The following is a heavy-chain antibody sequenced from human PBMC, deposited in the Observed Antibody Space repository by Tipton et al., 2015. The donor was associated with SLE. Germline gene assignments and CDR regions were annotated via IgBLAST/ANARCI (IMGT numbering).Heavy chain of an antibody. D-gene: IGHD1-1*01. CDR2: IRYDGSRK. CDR3: AKEFGLNDEAFDY. CDR1: GFTFSNFG. J-gene: IGHJ4*02. V-gene: IGHV3-30*02. Sequence: SLRLSCAASGFTFSNFGMHWVRQVPGMGLERVAFIRYDGSRKNYADSAKGRFTISSDNSKSTVFLQMTSLRPEDTAVYYCAKEFGLNDEAFDYWGQGTLVTVSS.